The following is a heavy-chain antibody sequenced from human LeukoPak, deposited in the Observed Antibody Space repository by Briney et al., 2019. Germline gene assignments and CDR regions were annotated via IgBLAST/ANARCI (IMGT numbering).Heavy chain of an antibody. D-gene: IGHD3-9*01. CDR1: GFTFSSYW. CDR2: IKQDGSEK. J-gene: IGHJ6*02. Sequence: GGSLRLSCAASGFTFSSYWMSWVRQAPGKGLEWVANIKQDGSEKYYVDSVKGRFTISRDNAKNSLYLQMNSLRAEDTAVYYCARGLRYFDWFGQDLYGMDVWGQGTTVTVSS. V-gene: IGHV3-7*01. CDR3: ARGLRYFDWFGQDLYGMDV.